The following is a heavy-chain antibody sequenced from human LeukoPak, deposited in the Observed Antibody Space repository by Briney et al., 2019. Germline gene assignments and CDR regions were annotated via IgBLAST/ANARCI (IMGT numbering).Heavy chain of an antibody. V-gene: IGHV3-23*01. CDR1: GFTFSSYA. D-gene: IGHD3-10*01. J-gene: IGHJ4*02. CDR2: ISGSGGST. CDR3: AKDHYYGSGSFS. Sequence: PGGSLRLSCAASGFTFSSYAMSWVRQAPGKGLEWVSAISGSGGSTYYADSVKGRFIISRDTSKNTLYLQMNSLRAEDTALYYCAKDHYYGSGSFSWGQGTLVTVSS.